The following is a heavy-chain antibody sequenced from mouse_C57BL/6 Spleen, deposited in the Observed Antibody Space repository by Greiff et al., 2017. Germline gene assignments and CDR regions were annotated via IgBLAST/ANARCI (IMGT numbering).Heavy chain of an antibody. V-gene: IGHV1-39*01. CDR1: GYSFTDYN. D-gene: IGHD1-1*01. CDR3: ASNYYGSSFYFDY. Sequence: EVQLQQSGPELVKPGASVTISCKASGYSFTDYNMNWVKQSNGKSLEWIGVINPNYGTTSYNQKFKGKATLTVDQSSSTAYMQLNSLTSEDSAVYYGASNYYGSSFYFDYWGQGTTLTVSS. CDR2: INPNYGTT. J-gene: IGHJ2*01.